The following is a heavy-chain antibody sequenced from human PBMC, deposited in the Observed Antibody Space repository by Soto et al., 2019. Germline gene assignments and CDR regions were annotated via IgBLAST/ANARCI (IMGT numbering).Heavy chain of an antibody. CDR1: GFTFSRYW. CDR3: ARRRSGGYHY. D-gene: IGHD5-12*01. Sequence: EVQLVESGGGLVQPGGSLRLSCAASGFTFSRYWVTWVRQAPGKGLEWVATIKQDGSEKYYVDSVKGRFTISRDNAKNSLFLQMNSLRAEDTAVYYGARRRSGGYHYWGQGTLVPVSS. CDR2: IKQDGSEK. J-gene: IGHJ4*02. V-gene: IGHV3-7*01.